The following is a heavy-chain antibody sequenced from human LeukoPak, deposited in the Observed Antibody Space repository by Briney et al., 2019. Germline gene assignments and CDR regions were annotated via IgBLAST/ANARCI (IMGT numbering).Heavy chain of an antibody. V-gene: IGHV1-69*13. CDR3: ARDSALKTYYDSSGYWAFDI. Sequence: GASVKVSCKASGGTFSSYAISWVRQAPGQGLEWMGGIFPIFGTANYAQKFQGRVTITADESTSTAYMELSSLRSEDTAVYYCARDSALKTYYDSSGYWAFDIWGQGTMVTVSS. CDR2: IFPIFGTA. CDR1: GGTFSSYA. J-gene: IGHJ3*02. D-gene: IGHD3-22*01.